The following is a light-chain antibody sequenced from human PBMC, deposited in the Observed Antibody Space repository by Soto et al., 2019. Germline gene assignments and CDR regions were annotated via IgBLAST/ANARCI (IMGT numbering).Light chain of an antibody. Sequence: EIVMTQSPATLSVSPGERVTLSCRASQNINYNLAWYQQKPGQAPRLLIQGASTRATGIPVRFSGSGSGTEFTLTISSLQSEDFGVYYCQQYKYWYSFGQGTKLEIK. V-gene: IGKV3-15*01. CDR3: QQYKYWYS. CDR1: QNINYN. CDR2: GAS. J-gene: IGKJ2*03.